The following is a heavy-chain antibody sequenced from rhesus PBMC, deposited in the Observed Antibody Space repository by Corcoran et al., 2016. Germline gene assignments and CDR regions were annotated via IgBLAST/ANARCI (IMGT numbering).Heavy chain of an antibody. D-gene: IGHD1-44*01. J-gene: IGHJ4*01. Sequence: VQLVESGGGLVQPGGSLRLSWAGSGVMCRKFGRSWVGQSPGNGLGWVSYIINHYVPTYYAASIKGRFTISIDNSKNTLFLEVNNLRVEDTAVYYCAKDLQLLYWGQGVLVTVSS. V-gene: IGHV3S5*01. CDR2: YIINHYVPT. CDR1: GVMCRKFG. CDR3: AKDLQLLY.